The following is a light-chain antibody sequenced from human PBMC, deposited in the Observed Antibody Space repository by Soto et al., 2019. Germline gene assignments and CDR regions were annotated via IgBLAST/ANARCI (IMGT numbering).Light chain of an antibody. CDR3: SSYAGSNNPVI. V-gene: IGLV2-8*01. J-gene: IGLJ2*01. Sequence: QSALTQPPSASGSPGQSVTISCTGTSSDVGGYNYVSWYQQHPGKAPKFMIYEVSKRPSGVPDRFSGSKSGNTASLTVSGRQADDEAEYYCSSYAGSNNPVIFGGGTKLTVL. CDR2: EVS. CDR1: SSDVGGYNY.